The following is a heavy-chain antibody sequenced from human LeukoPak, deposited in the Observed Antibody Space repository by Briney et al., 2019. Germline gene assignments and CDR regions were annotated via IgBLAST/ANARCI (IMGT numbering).Heavy chain of an antibody. CDR1: GFTFSSYS. CDR2: ISSSSSTI. CDR3: ARDRDTMIVKFDY. Sequence: GSLRLSCAASGFTFSSYSMNWVRQAPGKGLEWVSYISSSSSTIYYADSVKGRFTISRDNAKNSLYLQMNGLRAEDTAVYYCARDRDTMIVKFDYWGQGTLVTVSS. V-gene: IGHV3-48*01. J-gene: IGHJ4*02. D-gene: IGHD3-22*01.